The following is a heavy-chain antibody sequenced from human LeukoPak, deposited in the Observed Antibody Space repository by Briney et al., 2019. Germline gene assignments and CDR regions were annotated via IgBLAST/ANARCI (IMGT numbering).Heavy chain of an antibody. D-gene: IGHD1-1*01. CDR3: ARLKINHGWKGGMDY. Sequence: GGSLRLSCAASGFTFDDHGMTWVRQVPGKGLVWVSNNWNGATTNYADSVKGRFTISRDNAKNSLYQLMNSLRAEDTAFYYCARLKINHGWKGGMDYWGQGTLVTVSS. CDR2: NNWNGATT. V-gene: IGHV3-20*04. J-gene: IGHJ4*02. CDR1: GFTFDDHG.